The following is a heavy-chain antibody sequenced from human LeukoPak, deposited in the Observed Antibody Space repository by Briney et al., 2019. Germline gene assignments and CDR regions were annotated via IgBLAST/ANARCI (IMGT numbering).Heavy chain of an antibody. CDR1: GFTFSSYA. Sequence: GGSLRLSCAASGFTFSSYAMHWVRQAPGKGLDWVAVISYDGSNKYYTDCVKGRFTISRDNSKNTLYLKMNSLRAEETAVYYCARSVDDAFDIWGQGTMVTVSS. J-gene: IGHJ3*02. V-gene: IGHV3-30*04. CDR3: ARSVDDAFDI. CDR2: ISYDGSNK.